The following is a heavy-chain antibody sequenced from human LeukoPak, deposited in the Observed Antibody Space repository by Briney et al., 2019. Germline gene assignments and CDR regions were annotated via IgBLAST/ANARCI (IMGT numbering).Heavy chain of an antibody. D-gene: IGHD4-11*01. CDR3: ARDHYDYTYGYYYYYYMDV. CDR1: GFTFSSYG. Sequence: PGGSLRLSCAASGFTFSSYGMHWVRQAPGKGLEWVAVISYDGSNKYYADSVKGRFTISRDNSKNTLYLQMNSLRAEDTAVYYCARDHYDYTYGYYYYYYMDVWGKGTTVTVSS. J-gene: IGHJ6*03. V-gene: IGHV3-30*03. CDR2: ISYDGSNK.